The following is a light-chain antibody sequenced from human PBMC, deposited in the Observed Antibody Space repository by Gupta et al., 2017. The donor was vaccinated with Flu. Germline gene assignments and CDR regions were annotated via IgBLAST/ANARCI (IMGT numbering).Light chain of an antibody. J-gene: IGKJ5*01. CDR2: DAS. CDR3: QQRRNSIT. V-gene: IGKV3-11*01. CDR1: QSVSSY. Sequence: SPATLSLSPGERATLSCRASQSVSSYLAWYQQKPGQAPRLLVYDASNRAAGIPARFSGSGSGADFTLTISSLEPEDFAVYYCQQRRNSITFGQGTRLEIK.